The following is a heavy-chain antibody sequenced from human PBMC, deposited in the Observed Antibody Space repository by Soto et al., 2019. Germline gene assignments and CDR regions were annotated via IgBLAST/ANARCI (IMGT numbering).Heavy chain of an antibody. V-gene: IGHV3-23*01. Sequence: XGSLRLSCTAAGFTLQNYAMAWVRQAPGKGLEWVSTLIGCHSGTAYSYSVKGRFTVSRDNSKNCLYLQMNSLGVEDTAMYFCAKGKSTGDIDWFDTWGQGSLVTVS. CDR3: AKGKSTGDIDWFDT. D-gene: IGHD3-10*01. CDR2: LIGCHSGT. J-gene: IGHJ5*02. CDR1: GFTLQNYA.